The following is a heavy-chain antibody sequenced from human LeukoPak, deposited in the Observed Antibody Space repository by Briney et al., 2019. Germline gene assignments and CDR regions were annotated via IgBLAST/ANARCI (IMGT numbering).Heavy chain of an antibody. CDR3: ARGGKLGSGSYYNTV. D-gene: IGHD1-26*01. CDR1: GGAFSGYY. CDR2: INHSGST. J-gene: IGHJ4*02. V-gene: IGHV4-34*01. Sequence: SETLSLTCAVYGGAFSGYYWSWIRQPPGKGLEWIGEINHSGSTNYNPSLKSRVTISVDTSKNQFSLKLSSVTAADTAVYYCARGGKLGSGSYYNTVWGQGTLVTVSS.